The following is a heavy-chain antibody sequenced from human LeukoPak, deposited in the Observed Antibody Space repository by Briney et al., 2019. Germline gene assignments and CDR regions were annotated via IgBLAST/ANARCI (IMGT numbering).Heavy chain of an antibody. J-gene: IGHJ4*02. CDR1: GYTFSPYA. CDR3: AKQLMVRGEGLDY. D-gene: IGHD3-10*01. Sequence: GGSLRLSCAASGYTFSPYAVSWVRQAPGKGLEWVSAISGSGGSTYCAASVKGRFTISRDNSKNTLYLQMKSLRAEDTAVYYCAKQLMVRGEGLDYWGQGTLVTVYS. CDR2: ISGSGGST. V-gene: IGHV3-23*01.